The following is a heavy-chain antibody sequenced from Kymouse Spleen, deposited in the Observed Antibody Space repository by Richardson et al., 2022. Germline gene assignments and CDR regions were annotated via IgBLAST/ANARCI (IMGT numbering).Heavy chain of an antibody. CDR1: GGSISSSSYY. D-gene: IGHD6-19*01. CDR2: IYYSGST. V-gene: IGHV4-39*01. J-gene: IGHJ3*02. Sequence: QLQLQESGPGLVKPSETLSLTCTVSGGSISSSSYYWGWIRQPPGKGLEWIGSIYYSGSTYYNPSLKSRVTISVDTSKNQFSLKLSSVTAADTAVYYCARRDSSGPDAFDIWGQGTMVTVSS. CDR3: ARRDSSGPDAFDI.